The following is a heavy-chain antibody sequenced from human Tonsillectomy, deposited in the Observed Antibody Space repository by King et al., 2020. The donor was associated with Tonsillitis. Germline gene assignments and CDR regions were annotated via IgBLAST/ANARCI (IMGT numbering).Heavy chain of an antibody. CDR2: ITYSGGYT. Sequence: VQLVESGGGLGQPGGSLRLSCAASGFTFSGYAMSWVRQAPGRGPEWVSTITYSGGYTYYAASVKARFIISRDNSKNTVFLQMDSLRAEDTAVYYCAKVASTMTTYYYYYMDVWGKGTTVTVSS. J-gene: IGHJ6*03. CDR3: AKVASTMTTYYYYYMDV. V-gene: IGHV3-23*04. D-gene: IGHD5-12*01. CDR1: GFTFSGYA.